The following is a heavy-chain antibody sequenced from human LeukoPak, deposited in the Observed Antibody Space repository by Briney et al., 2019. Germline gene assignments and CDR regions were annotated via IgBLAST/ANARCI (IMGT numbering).Heavy chain of an antibody. D-gene: IGHD2-21*02. J-gene: IGHJ5*02. CDR1: GGTFSSYA. V-gene: IGHV1-69*01. CDR2: IIPIFGTA. Sequence: SVKVSCKASGGTFSSYAISWVRQAPGQGLEWMGGIIPIFGTANYAQKFQGRVTITADESTSTAYMELSSLRSEDTAVYYCARGDGGDCYNGNSFCNWFDPWGHGTLVTVSS. CDR3: ARGDGGDCYNGNSFCNWFDP.